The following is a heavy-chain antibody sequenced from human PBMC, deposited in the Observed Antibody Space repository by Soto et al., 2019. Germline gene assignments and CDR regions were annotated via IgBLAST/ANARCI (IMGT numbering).Heavy chain of an antibody. CDR1: GFTFSSYG. Sequence: EVQLVHSGGGLVQPRGSLRLSCVASGFTFSSYGMNWVRQAPGKGLEWVSYISSGPVTTNYADSVKGRFTISRDNAKSSLYLQLNSLRDDDTAVYYCARGGAARPDYWAQGTLVIVSS. V-gene: IGHV3-48*02. CDR3: ARGGAARPDY. D-gene: IGHD2-15*01. CDR2: ISSGPVTT. J-gene: IGHJ4*02.